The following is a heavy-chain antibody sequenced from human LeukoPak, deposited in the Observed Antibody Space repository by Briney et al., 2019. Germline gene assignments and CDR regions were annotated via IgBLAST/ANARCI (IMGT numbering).Heavy chain of an antibody. J-gene: IGHJ4*02. CDR2: ITRSGEST. CDR1: GFTFSNCA. Sequence: GGSLRLSCAASGFTFSNCAMSWVRQAPGKGLEWVSSITRSGESTYYADSVKGRFTISRDSSKNMLSLQMNSLRAEDTAVYYCAKGFDSSGYYYYFDYWGQGTLVTVSS. V-gene: IGHV3-23*01. CDR3: AKGFDSSGYYYYFDY. D-gene: IGHD3-22*01.